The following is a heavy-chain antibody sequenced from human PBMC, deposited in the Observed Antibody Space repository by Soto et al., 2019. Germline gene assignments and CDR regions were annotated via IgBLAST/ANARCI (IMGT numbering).Heavy chain of an antibody. CDR2: ISGSGGTT. CDR1: EFTLSSYA. D-gene: IGHD2-15*01. CDR3: AKDVVVVAVTLFDY. J-gene: IGHJ4*02. V-gene: IGHV3-23*01. Sequence: PGGSLRISCAASEFTLSSYAMSWVRQAPGKGLEWVSAISGSGGTTYYADSVKGRFTISRDNSKNTLFLQMNTLRAEDAAVYYCAKDVVVVAVTLFDYWGQGTLVTVSS.